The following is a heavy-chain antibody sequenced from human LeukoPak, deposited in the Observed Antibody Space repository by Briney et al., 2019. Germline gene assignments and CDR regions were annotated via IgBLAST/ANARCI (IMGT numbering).Heavy chain of an antibody. CDR1: GFTFSTYA. Sequence: GGSLRLSCVASGFTFSTYAIHWVRQAPGKGLEWVAVVSKDGNTKYYADSVKDRFTISRDNSKNTVYLQMNSLRVEDTSVYYCARGIQPPKYYGSGSDTFDIWGQGTMVTVSS. D-gene: IGHD3-10*01. CDR2: VSKDGNTK. V-gene: IGHV3-30*04. CDR3: ARGIQPPKYYGSGSDTFDI. J-gene: IGHJ3*02.